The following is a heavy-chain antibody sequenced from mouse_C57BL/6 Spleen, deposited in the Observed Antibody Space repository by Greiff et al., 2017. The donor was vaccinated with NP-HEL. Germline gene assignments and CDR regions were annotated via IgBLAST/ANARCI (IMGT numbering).Heavy chain of an antibody. D-gene: IGHD2-4*01. CDR1: GYTFTGYW. V-gene: IGHV1-9*01. CDR3: ARRPTMITTNYYAMDY. J-gene: IGHJ4*01. Sequence: QVQLQQSGAELMKPGASVKLSCKATGYTFTGYWIEWVKQRPGHGLEWIGEILPGSGSTNYNEKFKGKATFTADTSSNTAYMQLSSLTTEDSAIYYCARRPTMITTNYYAMDYWGQGTSVTVSS. CDR2: ILPGSGST.